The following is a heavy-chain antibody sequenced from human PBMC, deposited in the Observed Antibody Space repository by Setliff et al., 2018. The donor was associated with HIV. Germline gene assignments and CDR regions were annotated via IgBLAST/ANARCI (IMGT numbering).Heavy chain of an antibody. J-gene: IGHJ6*03. Sequence: SETLSLTCTVSGGSISGFYWNWIRQSAGKGLEWIGRIYPSGSTSYNPSLKSRVTMSVDTSKNRFSLQLTSVTAADTAVYYCARGIGTRYNYYMDVWGKGTTVTVSS. CDR2: IYPSGST. D-gene: IGHD1-20*01. CDR3: ARGIGTRYNYYMDV. V-gene: IGHV4-4*07. CDR1: GGSISGFY.